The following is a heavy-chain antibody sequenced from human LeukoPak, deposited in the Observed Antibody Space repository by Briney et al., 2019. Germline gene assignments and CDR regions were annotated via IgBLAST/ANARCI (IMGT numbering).Heavy chain of an antibody. CDR3: ARGVTYYDTLTGSHY. Sequence: ASVKVSCKASGYTFTSYGINWVRQAPGQGLEWMGWISPYNGNTNHAQNLQGRVTMTTDTSTSTAYMELRSLRSEDTAVYYCARGVTYYDTLTGSHYWGQGTLVTVSS. V-gene: IGHV1-18*01. CDR2: ISPYNGNT. J-gene: IGHJ4*02. D-gene: IGHD3-9*01. CDR1: GYTFTSYG.